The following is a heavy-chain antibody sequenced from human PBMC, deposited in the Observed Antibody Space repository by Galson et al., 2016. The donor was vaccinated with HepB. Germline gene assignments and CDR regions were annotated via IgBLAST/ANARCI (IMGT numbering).Heavy chain of an antibody. CDR1: GFSLSTGGVA. Sequence: PALVKPTQTLTLTCTFSGFSLSTGGVAVGWIRQPPGRALEWPALIYGDDDKRYSPFLKRRLTITKDTSTNKVVLTMTNMDPVDTATYHCARILNSRLTMVRGVTNLPDYWGQGTLVTASS. V-gene: IGHV2-5*02. CDR3: ARILNSRLTMVRGVTNLPDY. CDR2: IYGDDDK. J-gene: IGHJ4*02. D-gene: IGHD3-10*01.